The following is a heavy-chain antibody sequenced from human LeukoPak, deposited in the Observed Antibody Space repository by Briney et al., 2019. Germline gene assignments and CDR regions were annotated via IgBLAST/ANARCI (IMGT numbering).Heavy chain of an antibody. CDR2: IRYDGSNK. J-gene: IGHJ4*02. Sequence: WGSLRLSCAASGFTFDDYAMHWVRQAPGKGLEWVAFIRYDGSNKYYADSVKGRFTISRDNSKNTLYLHVNSLRPEDTAVYYCARDRWGYSYGGDWGQGTLVTVSS. CDR3: ARDRWGYSYGGD. D-gene: IGHD5-18*01. V-gene: IGHV3-30*02. CDR1: GFTFDDYA.